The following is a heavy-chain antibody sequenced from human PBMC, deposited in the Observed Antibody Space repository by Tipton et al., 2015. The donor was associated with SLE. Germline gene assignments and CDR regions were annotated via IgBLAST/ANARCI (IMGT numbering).Heavy chain of an antibody. V-gene: IGHV3-66*02. CDR3: ARVGAGSGSYYYFDY. J-gene: IGHJ4*02. D-gene: IGHD1-26*01. Sequence: GSLRLSCAASGFTVSSNYMSWVRQAPGKGLEWVSVIYSGGSTYYADSVKGRFTISRDNSKNTLYLQMNSLRAEDTAVYYCARVGAGSGSYYYFDYWGQGTLVTVSS. CDR1: GFTVSSNY. CDR2: IYSGGST.